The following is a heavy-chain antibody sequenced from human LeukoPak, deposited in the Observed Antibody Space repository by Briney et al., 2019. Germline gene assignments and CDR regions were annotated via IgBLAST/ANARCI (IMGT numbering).Heavy chain of an antibody. CDR3: ARVGVLLWFGELIYYFGY. Sequence: PSETLSLTCTVSGGSISSYYWSWIRRPPGKGLEWIGYIYYSGSTNYNPSLKSRVTISVDTSKNQFSLKLSSVTAADTAVYYCARVGVLLWFGELIYYFGYWGQGTLVTVSS. J-gene: IGHJ4*02. CDR1: GGSISSYY. CDR2: IYYSGST. D-gene: IGHD3-10*01. V-gene: IGHV4-59*01.